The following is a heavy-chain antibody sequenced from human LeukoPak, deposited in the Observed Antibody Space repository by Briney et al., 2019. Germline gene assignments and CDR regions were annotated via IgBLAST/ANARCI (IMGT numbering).Heavy chain of an antibody. CDR3: ARGHPYYYDSSGYHPTDY. CDR1: GYTFTSYD. V-gene: IGHV1-8*03. J-gene: IGHJ4*02. D-gene: IGHD3-22*01. CDR2: MNPNSGNT. Sequence: ASVKVSCKASGYTFTSYDINWVRQATGQGLEWMGWMNPNSGNTGYAQKFQGRVTITRNTSISTAYMELSSLRSEDTAVYYCARGHPYYYDSSGYHPTDYWGQGTLVTVSS.